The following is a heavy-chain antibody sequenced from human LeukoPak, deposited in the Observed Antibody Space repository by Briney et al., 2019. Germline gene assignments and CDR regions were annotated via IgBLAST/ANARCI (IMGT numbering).Heavy chain of an antibody. CDR2: INPNSGDT. J-gene: IGHJ4*02. CDR3: ARVSLDSGVDY. D-gene: IGHD3-10*01. CDR1: GYTFSVYY. Sequence: ASVKVSCKASGYTFSVYYMHWVRQAPGQGLEWMGWINPNSGDTNYAQKFQGRVTMTRDTSISTAYMELSRLRSDDTAVYYCARVSLDSGVDYWGQGTLVTVSS. V-gene: IGHV1-2*02.